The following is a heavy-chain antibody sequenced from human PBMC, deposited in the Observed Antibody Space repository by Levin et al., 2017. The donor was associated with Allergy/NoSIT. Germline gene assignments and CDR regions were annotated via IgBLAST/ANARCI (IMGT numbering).Heavy chain of an antibody. V-gene: IGHV3-7*01. CDR3: ARTKAGTAMFDY. CDR1: GFTLTTYW. J-gene: IGHJ4*02. CDR2: INHDGSDK. D-gene: IGHD5-18*01. Sequence: GGSLRLSCAASGFTLTTYWMSWVRQAPGKGLEWVANINHDGSDKYYVDSVKGRFTISRDNAQNSLYLQMNSLRGEDTAVYYCARTKAGTAMFDYWGQGTLVTVSS.